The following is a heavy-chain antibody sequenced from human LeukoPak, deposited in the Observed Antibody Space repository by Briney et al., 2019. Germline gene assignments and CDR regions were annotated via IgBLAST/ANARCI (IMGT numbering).Heavy chain of an antibody. CDR3: AKIYGRLVYYDSSGYYYNAFDI. J-gene: IGHJ3*02. CDR1: GFTFSSYG. V-gene: IGHV3-30*18. Sequence: GGSLRLSCAASGFTFSSYGMHWVRQAPGKGLEWVAVIYYDGSNKYYADSVKGRFIISRDNFKNTLYLQMNSLRAEDTAVYYCAKIYGRLVYYDSSGYYYNAFDIWGQGTMVTVSS. CDR2: IYYDGSNK. D-gene: IGHD3-22*01.